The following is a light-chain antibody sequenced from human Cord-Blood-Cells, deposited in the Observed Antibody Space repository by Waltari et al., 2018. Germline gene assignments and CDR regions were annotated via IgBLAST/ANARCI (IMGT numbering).Light chain of an antibody. CDR3: QSADSSGTYYV. CDR1: ALPKQY. CDR2: KDS. J-gene: IGLJ1*01. Sequence: SYELPQPPSVSVSPGQTARITCPGDALPKQYASWYQQKPGQAPVLVIYKDSERPSGIPERFSGSSSGTTVTLTISGVQAEDEADYYCQSADSSGTYYVFGTGTKVTVL. V-gene: IGLV3-25*03.